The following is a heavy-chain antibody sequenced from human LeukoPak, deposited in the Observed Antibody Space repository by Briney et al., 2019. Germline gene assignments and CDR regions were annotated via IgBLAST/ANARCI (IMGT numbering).Heavy chain of an antibody. D-gene: IGHD3-22*01. CDR3: ARDSSPWYYYDRSGSNGFDP. CDR1: GFTFSSYA. Sequence: GGSLRLSCAASGFTFSSYAIHWVRQAPGKGLEWVAVIAYDGGNKYYVDSVKGRFTISRDNSKNTLFLQMNSLRAEDTAVYYCARDSSPWYYYDRSGSNGFDPWGQGTLVTVSS. V-gene: IGHV3-30-3*01. J-gene: IGHJ5*02. CDR2: IAYDGGNK.